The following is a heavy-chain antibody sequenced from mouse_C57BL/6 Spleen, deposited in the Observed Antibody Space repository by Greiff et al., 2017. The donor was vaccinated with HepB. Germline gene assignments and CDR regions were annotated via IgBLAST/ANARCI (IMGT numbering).Heavy chain of an antibody. CDR1: GFTFSDYG. J-gene: IGHJ2*01. D-gene: IGHD1-1*01. V-gene: IGHV5-17*01. Sequence: DVKLQESGGGLVKPGGSLKLSCAASGFTFSDYGMHWVRQAPEKGLEWVAYISSGGSTIYYADTVKGRFTISRDNAKNTLFLQMTSLRSEDTAMYYCARNYYYGSSYLDYWGQGTTLTVSS. CDR2: ISSGGSTI. CDR3: ARNYYYGSSYLDY.